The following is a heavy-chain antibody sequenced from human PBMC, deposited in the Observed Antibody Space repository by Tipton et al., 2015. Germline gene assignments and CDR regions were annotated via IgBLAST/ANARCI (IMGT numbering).Heavy chain of an antibody. CDR2: VFHNGDS. CDR3: ARHKDSGTSPLDY. V-gene: IGHV4-59*01. D-gene: IGHD3-10*01. CDR1: GGSINNNY. Sequence: TLSLTCTVSGGSINNNYWSWIRQPPGKGLEYMGYVFHNGDSNYNPSLKSRVSMSVDTSKNQISLKLTSATAADTAIYYCARHKDSGTSPLDYWAQGTLVTVSS. J-gene: IGHJ4*02.